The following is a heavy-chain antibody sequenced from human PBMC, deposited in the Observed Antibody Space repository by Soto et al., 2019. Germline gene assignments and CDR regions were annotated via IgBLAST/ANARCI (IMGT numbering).Heavy chain of an antibody. V-gene: IGHV6-1*01. CDR1: LESVSISNIG. Sequence: SPTLEXSFSGSLESVSISNIGLNCLRQSPWRGREWLGRTYYSSKWYNEYAVSVRSRITIKIDTSKNQFSLQLNSVTPESTAAYYCARGRWYKLEYWGQGAQVTV. CDR2: TYYSSKWYN. CDR3: ARGRWYKLEY. D-gene: IGHD1-1*01. J-gene: IGHJ4*02.